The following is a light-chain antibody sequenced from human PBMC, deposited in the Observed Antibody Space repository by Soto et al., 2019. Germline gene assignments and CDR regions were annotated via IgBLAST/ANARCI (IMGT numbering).Light chain of an antibody. Sequence: QSVLTQPPSVSGAPGQRVTISCTGSSSNIGAGDDVHWYQQPPGTAPKLLIYGDTNRPSGVPDRFSGSKSGTSASLAITGLLAEDEADYYCQSYDSCLRGDWVFGAGTKLTVL. CDR2: GDT. CDR3: QSYDSCLRGDWV. V-gene: IGLV1-40*01. J-gene: IGLJ3*02. CDR1: SSNIGAGDD.